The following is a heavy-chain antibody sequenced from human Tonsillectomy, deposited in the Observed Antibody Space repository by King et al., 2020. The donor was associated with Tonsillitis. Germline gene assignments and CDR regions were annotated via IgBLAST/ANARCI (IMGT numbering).Heavy chain of an antibody. CDR1: GGSISSGGYS. CDR2: IYYSGST. V-gene: IGHV4-30-4*07. J-gene: IGHJ1*01. CDR3: ASEHHSYRDYVSYFQP. D-gene: IGHD4-17*01. Sequence: QLQESGPGLVKPSQTLSLTCAVSGGSISSGGYSWSWIRQPPGKGLEWIGYIYYSGSTYYNPSLKSRVTISVDTSKNQFSLKLSSVTAADTAVYYCASEHHSYRDYVSYFQPWGQGTLVTVSP.